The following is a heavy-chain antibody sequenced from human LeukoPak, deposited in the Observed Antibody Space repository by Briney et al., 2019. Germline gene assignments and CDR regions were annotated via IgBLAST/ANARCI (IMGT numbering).Heavy chain of an antibody. D-gene: IGHD3-3*02. CDR3: VNANAFQRYYFDY. V-gene: IGHV1-69*02. J-gene: IGHJ4*02. CDR2: IIPILGIA. Sequence: GASVKVSCKASGYTFTSYTISWVRQAPGQGLEWMGRIIPILGIANYAQKFQGRVTITADKSTSTAYMELSSLRSEDTAVYYCVNANAFQRYYFDYWGQGTLVTVSS. CDR1: GYTFTSYT.